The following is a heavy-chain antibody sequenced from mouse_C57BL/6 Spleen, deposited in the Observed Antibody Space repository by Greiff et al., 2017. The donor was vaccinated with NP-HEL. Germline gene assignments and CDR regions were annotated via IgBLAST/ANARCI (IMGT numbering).Heavy chain of an antibody. J-gene: IGHJ1*03. CDR2: IYPRSGNT. Sequence: VKLVESGAELARPGASVKLSCKASGYTFTSYGISWVKQRTGQGLEWIGEIYPRSGNTYYNEKFKGKATLTADKSSSTAYMELRSLTSEDSAVYFCARSDYYGSSRWYFDVWGTGTTVTVSS. D-gene: IGHD1-1*01. CDR3: ARSDYYGSSRWYFDV. CDR1: GYTFTSYG. V-gene: IGHV1-81*01.